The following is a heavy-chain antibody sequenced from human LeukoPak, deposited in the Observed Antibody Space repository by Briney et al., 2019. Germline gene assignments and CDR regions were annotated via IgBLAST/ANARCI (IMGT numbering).Heavy chain of an antibody. CDR1: GGSISSYY. CDR2: IYYSGST. J-gene: IGHJ4*02. Sequence: SETLSLTCTVSGGSISSYYWSWIRQPPGKGLEWIGYIYYSGSTNYNPSLKSRVTISVDTSKNQFSLKLSSVTAADTAVYYCARGYSSSWYIPYYFDYWGQGTLVTVSS. CDR3: ARGYSSSWYIPYYFDY. V-gene: IGHV4-59*01. D-gene: IGHD6-13*01.